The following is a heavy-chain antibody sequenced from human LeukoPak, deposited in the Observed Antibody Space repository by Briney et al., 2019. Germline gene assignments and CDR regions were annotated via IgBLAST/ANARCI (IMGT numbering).Heavy chain of an antibody. V-gene: IGHV3-21*01. Sequence: WGSLRLSCAASGFTFNSDSMNWVRQAPGKGLEWVSSISSSSSYIYYADSVKGRFTISRDNAKNSLYLQMNSLRAEDTAVYYCARDLLDYDILTGYYDNDAFDIWGQGTMVTVSS. CDR1: GFTFNSDS. CDR2: ISSSSSYI. D-gene: IGHD3-9*01. J-gene: IGHJ3*02. CDR3: ARDLLDYDILTGYYDNDAFDI.